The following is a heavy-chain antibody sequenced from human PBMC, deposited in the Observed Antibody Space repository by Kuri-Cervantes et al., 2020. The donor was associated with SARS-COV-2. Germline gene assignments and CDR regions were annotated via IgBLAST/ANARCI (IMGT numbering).Heavy chain of an antibody. V-gene: IGHV3-74*01. D-gene: IGHD3-10*01. Sequence: GGSLKISCAASGFTFSSYWMHWVRQAPGKGLVWVSRINSDGSSTSYADSVKGRFTISRDNTKNTLYLQMNSLRAEDTAVYYCARDLAGGYGSGSEFDYWGQGTLVTVSS. CDR2: INSDGSST. CDR1: GFTFSSYW. J-gene: IGHJ4*02. CDR3: ARDLAGGYGSGSEFDY.